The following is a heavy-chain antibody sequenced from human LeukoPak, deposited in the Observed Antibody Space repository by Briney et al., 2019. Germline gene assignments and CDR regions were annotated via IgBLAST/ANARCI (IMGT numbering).Heavy chain of an antibody. D-gene: IGHD3-10*01. V-gene: IGHV4-39*01. CDR3: ARRGGSGRSFDY. CDR1: GGSISSSSYY. Sequence: PSETLSFTCTVSGGSISSSSYYWGWIRQPPGKGLEWIGSIYSSGSTYYNPSLKSRVTISVDTSKNQFSLNLSTVPASDTAVYYCARRGGSGRSFDYWGQGILVTVSS. CDR2: IYSSGST. J-gene: IGHJ4*02.